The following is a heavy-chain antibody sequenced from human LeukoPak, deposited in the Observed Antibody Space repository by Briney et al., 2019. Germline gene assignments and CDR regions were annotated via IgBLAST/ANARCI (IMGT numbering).Heavy chain of an antibody. CDR3: ARVGWELLDHYYYYYMDV. CDR1: GYTFTSYG. CDR2: ISAYNGNT. V-gene: IGHV1-18*01. D-gene: IGHD1-26*01. Sequence: ASVKVSCKASGYTFTSYGISWVRQAPGQELEWMGWISAYNGNTNYAQKLQGRVTMTTDTSTSTAYMELRSLRSDDTAVYYCARVGWELLDHYYYYYMDVWGKGTTVTVSS. J-gene: IGHJ6*03.